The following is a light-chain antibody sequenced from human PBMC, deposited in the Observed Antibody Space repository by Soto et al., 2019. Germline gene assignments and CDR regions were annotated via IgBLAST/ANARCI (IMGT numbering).Light chain of an antibody. Sequence: DIQLTQSPSSLSASVGDRITITCRASQSISTYLNWYQQKPGEAPTLLVYDSSTLQSGVPSRFSGSGFGAEFTLTVSSLQPEDFATYYCQQSYSNPTWTFGQG. J-gene: IGKJ1*01. CDR1: QSISTY. CDR3: QQSYSNPTWT. V-gene: IGKV1-39*01. CDR2: DSS.